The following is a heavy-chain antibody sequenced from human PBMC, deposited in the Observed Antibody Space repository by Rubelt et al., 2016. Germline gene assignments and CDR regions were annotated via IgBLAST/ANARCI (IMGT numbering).Heavy chain of an antibody. D-gene: IGHD2-15*01. J-gene: IGHJ4*02. CDR2: MNPKSGNT. CDR1: GYTFASSD. V-gene: IGHV1-8*01. CDR3: AREHCSGGRCYSHY. Sequence: QVQLVQSGAEVKKPGASVKVSCKASGYTFASSDINWVRQATGQGLEWMGWMNPKSGNTGYAQKFQGRLTMTRNTSISTAYMELSSLGPEDTAVYYCAREHCSGGRCYSHYWGQGTLVTVSS.